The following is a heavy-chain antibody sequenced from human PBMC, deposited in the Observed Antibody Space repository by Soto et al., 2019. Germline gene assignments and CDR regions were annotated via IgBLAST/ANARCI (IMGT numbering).Heavy chain of an antibody. V-gene: IGHV4-59*01. D-gene: IGHD2-15*01. CDR1: GGSISSYY. CDR2: IYYSGST. CDR3: ARADEVVVAATKTSYYYYYGMDV. Sequence: SETLSLTCTVSGGSISSYYWSWIRQPPGKGLEWIGYIYYSGSTNYNPSLKSRVTISVDTSKNQFSLKLSSVTAADTAVYYCARADEVVVAATKTSYYYYYGMDVWGQGTTVTVSS. J-gene: IGHJ6*02.